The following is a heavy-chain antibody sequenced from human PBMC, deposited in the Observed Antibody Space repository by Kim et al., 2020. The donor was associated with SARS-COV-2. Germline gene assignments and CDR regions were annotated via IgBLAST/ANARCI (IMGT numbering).Heavy chain of an antibody. CDR2: EM. Sequence: EMEYVNSMRDRLTISGNNAKNSLYLEMSSLRAEDTAVYYCARGGLFYSFDIWGQETLVSVSS. D-gene: IGHD2-15*01. V-gene: IGHV3-7*01. CDR3: ARGGLFYSFDI. J-gene: IGHJ3*02.